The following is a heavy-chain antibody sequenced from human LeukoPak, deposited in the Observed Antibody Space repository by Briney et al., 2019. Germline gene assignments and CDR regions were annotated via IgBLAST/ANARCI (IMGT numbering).Heavy chain of an antibody. CDR2: INYSGST. CDR1: GASISSSDYY. Sequence: SETLSLTCSVSGASISSSDYYWGWIRQPPGKGLEWIGRINYSGSTHYNPSPKSRVTISVDTSKNHFSLRLTSMTAADTAVYYCARLTHSYYSDTSGYYPYYYMDVWGKGTTVTVSS. J-gene: IGHJ6*03. D-gene: IGHD3-22*01. CDR3: ARLTHSYYSDTSGYYPYYYMDV. V-gene: IGHV4-39*02.